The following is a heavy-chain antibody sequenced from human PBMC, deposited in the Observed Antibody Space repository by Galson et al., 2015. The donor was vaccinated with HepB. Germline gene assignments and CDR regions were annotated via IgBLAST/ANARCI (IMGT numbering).Heavy chain of an antibody. CDR1: GYTFTSYA. Sequence: SVKVSCKASGYTFTSYAMNWVRQAPGQGLEWMGWINTNTGNPTYAQGFTGRFVFSLDTSVSTAYLQISSLKAEDTAVYYCARGAAFLEWLAHNWFDPWGQGTLVTVSS. CDR3: ARGAAFLEWLAHNWFDP. V-gene: IGHV7-4-1*02. D-gene: IGHD3-3*01. J-gene: IGHJ5*02. CDR2: INTNTGNP.